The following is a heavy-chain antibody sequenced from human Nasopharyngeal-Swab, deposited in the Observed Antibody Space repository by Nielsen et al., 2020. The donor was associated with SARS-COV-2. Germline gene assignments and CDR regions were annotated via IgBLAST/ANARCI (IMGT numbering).Heavy chain of an antibody. Sequence: VRQAPGKGLEWVSSTSSSSYIYYADSVKGRFTISRDNAKNSPYLQMNSLRAEDTAVYYCARPFRKGAFDIWGQGTMVTVSS. J-gene: IGHJ3*02. V-gene: IGHV3-69-1*01. CDR2: TSSSSYI. CDR3: ARPFRKGAFDI.